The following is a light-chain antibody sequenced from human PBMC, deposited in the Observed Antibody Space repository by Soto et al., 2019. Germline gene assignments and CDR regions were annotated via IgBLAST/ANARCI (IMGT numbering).Light chain of an antibody. CDR3: QQYDNLPIT. V-gene: IGKV1-33*01. J-gene: IGKJ5*01. CDR1: QDISKY. CDR2: DAS. Sequence: DIQMTQSPSSLSASVGDRVTITCQASQDISKYLNWYQQKPGKAPKLLIYDASNLETGVPSRFSASGSGTDFTFTINSLQPEDTATYYGQQYDNLPITFGQGTRLEIK.